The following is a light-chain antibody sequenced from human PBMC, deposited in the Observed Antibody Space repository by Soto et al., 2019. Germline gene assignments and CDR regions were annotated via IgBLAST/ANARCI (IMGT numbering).Light chain of an antibody. CDR1: SSDVGGYDY. CDR2: DVS. CDR3: SSYAGASHVV. Sequence: QSALTQPASVSGSPGQSITISCTGTSSDVGGYDYVSWYQQHPGKAPKLMIYDVSNRPSGVSNRFSGSKSDNTASLTISGLQAEDEADYYCSSYAGASHVVFGGGTKLTVL. J-gene: IGLJ2*01. V-gene: IGLV2-14*03.